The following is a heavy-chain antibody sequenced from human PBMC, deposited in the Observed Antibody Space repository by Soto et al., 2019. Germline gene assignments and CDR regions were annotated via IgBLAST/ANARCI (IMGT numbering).Heavy chain of an antibody. CDR2: ISSSSSYI. V-gene: IGHV3-21*01. CDR1: GFTFSSYS. CDR3: ARDPHAKWLRYFNWFDP. J-gene: IGHJ5*02. Sequence: GGSLRLSCAASGFTFSSYSMNWVRQAPGKGLEWVSSISSSSSYIYYADSVKGRFTISRDNAKNSLYLQMNSLRAEDTAVYYCARDPHAKWLRYFNWFDPWGKGTLVIVSS. D-gene: IGHD5-12*01.